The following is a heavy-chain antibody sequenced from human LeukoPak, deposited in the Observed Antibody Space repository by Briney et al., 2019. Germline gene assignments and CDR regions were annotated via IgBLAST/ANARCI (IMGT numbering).Heavy chain of an antibody. D-gene: IGHD5-18*01. CDR2: IWYDGSNK. Sequence: GSLRLSCAASGFTFSSYAMHWVRQAPGKGLEWVAVIWYDGSNKYYADSVKGRFTISRDNSKNTLYLQMNSLRAEDTAVYYCARGVGGYSYGTDYWGQGTLVTVSS. V-gene: IGHV3-33*08. CDR1: GFTFSSYA. CDR3: ARGVGGYSYGTDY. J-gene: IGHJ4*02.